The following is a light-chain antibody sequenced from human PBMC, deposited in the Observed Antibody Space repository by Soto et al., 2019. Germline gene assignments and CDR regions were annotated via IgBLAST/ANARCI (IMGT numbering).Light chain of an antibody. J-gene: IGLJ3*02. Sequence: QPVLTQPPSASASLGASVTLTCTLSSSNIGAGYDVHWYQQLPGTAPKLLIYGNSNRPSGVPDRFSGSKSGTSASLAITGLQAEDEADYYCQSYDSSLSGSWVFGGGTKLTVL. V-gene: IGLV1-40*01. CDR2: GNS. CDR3: QSYDSSLSGSWV. CDR1: SSNIGAGYD.